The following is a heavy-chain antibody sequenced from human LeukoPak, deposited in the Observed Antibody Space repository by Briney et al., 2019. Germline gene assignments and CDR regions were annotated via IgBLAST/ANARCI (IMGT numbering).Heavy chain of an antibody. CDR2: ISGSGDST. Sequence: PGGSLRLSCAASGFTFSSYAMRWVRQAPGKGLEWVSGISGSGDSTYYADSVKGRFTISRDNSKNTLYLQMNSLRAEDTAVYYCAKEGRSYYDILTGYFDYWGQGTLVTVSS. D-gene: IGHD3-9*01. CDR3: AKEGRSYYDILTGYFDY. V-gene: IGHV3-23*01. J-gene: IGHJ4*02. CDR1: GFTFSSYA.